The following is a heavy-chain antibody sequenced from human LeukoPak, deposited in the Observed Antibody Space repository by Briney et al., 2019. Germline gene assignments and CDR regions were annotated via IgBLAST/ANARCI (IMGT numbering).Heavy chain of an antibody. CDR1: GYTFTGYY. Sequence: ASVKVSCKASGYTFTGYYMHRVRQAPGQGLEWMGWINPNSGGTNYAQKFQGRVTMTRDTSISTAYMELSRLRSDGTAVYYCARSASMVRGVIIPPSYYYYGMDVWGQGTTVTVSS. J-gene: IGHJ6*02. CDR2: INPNSGGT. D-gene: IGHD3-10*01. CDR3: ARSASMVRGVIIPPSYYYYGMDV. V-gene: IGHV1-2*02.